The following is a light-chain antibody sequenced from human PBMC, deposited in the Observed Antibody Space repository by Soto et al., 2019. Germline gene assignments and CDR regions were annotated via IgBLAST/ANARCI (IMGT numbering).Light chain of an antibody. Sequence: QSALTQPASVSGSPGQSITISCTGTSSDVGGYNYVSWYQQHPGKAPKLMISEVSNRPSGVSNRFSGSKSGNTASLTSSGLQAEDEADYYCSSYTSSSTLGFGGGTKLTVL. V-gene: IGLV2-14*01. CDR1: SSDVGGYNY. CDR3: SSYTSSSTLG. J-gene: IGLJ2*01. CDR2: EVS.